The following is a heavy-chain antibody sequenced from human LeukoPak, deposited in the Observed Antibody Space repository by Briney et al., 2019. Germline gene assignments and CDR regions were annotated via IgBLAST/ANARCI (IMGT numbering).Heavy chain of an antibody. J-gene: IGHJ4*02. Sequence: SETLSLTCAVYGGSFSGYYWSWIRQPPGKGLEWIGEINHSGSTNYNPSLKSRVTISVDTSKNQFSLKLSSVTAADTAVYYCARGVTTVTYFDCWGQGTLVTVSS. CDR1: GGSFSGYY. D-gene: IGHD4-11*01. CDR2: INHSGST. V-gene: IGHV4-34*01. CDR3: ARGVTTVTYFDC.